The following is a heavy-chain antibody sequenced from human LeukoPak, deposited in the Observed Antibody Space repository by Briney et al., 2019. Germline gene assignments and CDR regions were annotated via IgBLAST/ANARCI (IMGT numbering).Heavy chain of an antibody. CDR2: IYHSGST. D-gene: IGHD3-10*01. CDR1: GGSFSSYY. V-gene: IGHV4-38-2*02. CDR3: ARGQTIWFGELFSPFDY. J-gene: IGHJ4*02. Sequence: PSEILSLTCIVSGGSFSSYYWGWIRQPPGKGLEWIGSIYHSGSTYYNPSLKSRVTISVDTSKNQFSLKLSSVTAADTAVYYCARGQTIWFGELFSPFDYWGQGTLVTVSS.